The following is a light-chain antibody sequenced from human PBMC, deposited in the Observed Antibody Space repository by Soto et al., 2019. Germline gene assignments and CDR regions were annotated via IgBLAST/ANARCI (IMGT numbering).Light chain of an antibody. Sequence: EIVMTQSPATLSVPPGERATLSCSASQSFSSNLAWYQQKPGQDPRLLIYGASTRATGVPARFSGSGSGTEFNLTISRLQSEDFAVYECQQYNNWTRTFGQGTRLEIK. CDR2: GAS. CDR1: QSFSSN. CDR3: QQYNNWTRT. V-gene: IGKV3-15*01. J-gene: IGKJ5*01.